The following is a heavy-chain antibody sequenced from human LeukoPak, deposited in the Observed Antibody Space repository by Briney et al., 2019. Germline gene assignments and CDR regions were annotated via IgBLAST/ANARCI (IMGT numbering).Heavy chain of an antibody. CDR3: ARDSSIAAAVSDY. D-gene: IGHD6-13*01. CDR2: ISSSSSYI. CDR1: GFTLSTYW. V-gene: IGHV3-21*01. J-gene: IGHJ4*02. Sequence: PGGSLRLSCAASGFTLSTYWMHWVRQAPGKGLEWVSFISSSSSYIYYADSVKGRFTISRDNAKNSLYLQMNSLRAEDTAVYYCARDSSIAAAVSDYWGQGTLVTVSS.